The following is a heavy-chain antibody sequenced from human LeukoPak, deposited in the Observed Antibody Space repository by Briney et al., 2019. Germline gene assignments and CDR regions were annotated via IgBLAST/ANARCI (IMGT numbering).Heavy chain of an antibody. CDR2: LRGNGDA. CDR3: AKASWVSTADAVL. V-gene: IGHV3-23*01. CDR1: GFTFSSYA. Sequence: GGSLRLSCVASGFTFSSYAMSWVRETPARGLEWVSSLRGNGDAFYADSVKGRFTLSRDVSRNTVYLQLNKLRVEDTAIYYCAKASWVSTADAVLWGQGTVVTVSS. D-gene: IGHD3-16*01. J-gene: IGHJ4*02.